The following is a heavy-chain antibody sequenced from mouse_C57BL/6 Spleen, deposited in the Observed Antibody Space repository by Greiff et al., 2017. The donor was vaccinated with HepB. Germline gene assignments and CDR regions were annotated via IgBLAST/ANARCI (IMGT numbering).Heavy chain of an antibody. CDR2: IYPGSGST. Sequence: VQLQQPGAELVKPGASVKMSCKASGYTFTSYWITWVKQRPGQGLEWIGDIYPGSGSTNYNEKFKSKATLTVDTSSSTAYMQLSSLTSEDSAVYYCARVIYDGYYERYFDVWGTGTTVTVSS. CDR3: ARVIYDGYYERYFDV. D-gene: IGHD2-3*01. J-gene: IGHJ1*03. CDR1: GYTFTSYW. V-gene: IGHV1-55*01.